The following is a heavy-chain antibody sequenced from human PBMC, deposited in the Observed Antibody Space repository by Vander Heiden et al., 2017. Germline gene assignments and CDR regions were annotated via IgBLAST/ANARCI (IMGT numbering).Heavy chain of an antibody. CDR3: ARSRVRYYYDSSGYYTFDY. CDR1: GFSLSNARMG. D-gene: IGHD3-22*01. V-gene: IGHV2-26*01. Sequence: QVTLKESGPVLVKPTETLTLTCTVSGFSLSNARMGVSWIRQPPGKALEWLAHIFSNDEKSYSTSLKSRLTISKDTSKSQVVLTMTNMDPVDTATYYCARSRVRYYYDSSGYYTFDYWGQGTLVTVSS. CDR2: IFSNDEK. J-gene: IGHJ4*02.